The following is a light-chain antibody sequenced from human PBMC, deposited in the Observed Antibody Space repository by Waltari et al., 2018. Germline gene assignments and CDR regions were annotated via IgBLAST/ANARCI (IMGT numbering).Light chain of an antibody. V-gene: IGKV1-5*03. CDR3: QQYNSYSGT. CDR1: QSISSW. Sequence: DIQMTQSPSTLPASVGDRVTLTCRASQSISSWLAWYQQKPGKAPKLPISKASSLESGVPSRFSGSGSGTEFTLTISSLQPDDVATYCCQQYNSYSGTCGQGTKVEIK. J-gene: IGKJ1*01. CDR2: KAS.